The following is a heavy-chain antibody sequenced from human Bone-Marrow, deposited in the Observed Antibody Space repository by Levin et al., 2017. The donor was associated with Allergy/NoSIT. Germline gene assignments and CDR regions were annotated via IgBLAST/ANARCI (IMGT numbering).Heavy chain of an antibody. D-gene: IGHD2-15*01. CDR2: VHYSGTT. V-gene: IGHV4-59*01. Sequence: PSQTLSLTCTVSGGSLSSYYWSWIRPPPGKGLEWLGYVHYSGTTSYNPSLKSRVTISIDTSKNHFSLKVGSVTAADTAVYYCARDSCSGGRCYEGFNWFDPWGQGSLVTVSS. CDR3: ARDSCSGGRCYEGFNWFDP. CDR1: GGSLSSYY. J-gene: IGHJ5*02.